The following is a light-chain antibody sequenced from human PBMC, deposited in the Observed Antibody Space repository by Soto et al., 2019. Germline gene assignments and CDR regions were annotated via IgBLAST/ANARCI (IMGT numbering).Light chain of an antibody. J-gene: IGKJ1*01. CDR1: QNISSY. CDR2: DVS. V-gene: IGKV3-11*01. CDR3: HQPSTWPPT. Sequence: LTQSPSALSVAPGGRSRWSWWASQNISSYLIWYQQKPGQAPRLLIYDVSNRATGIPARFSGSGSGTDFTLTIRRLQPEDFAAYYCHQPSTWPPTFGRGTKVDIK.